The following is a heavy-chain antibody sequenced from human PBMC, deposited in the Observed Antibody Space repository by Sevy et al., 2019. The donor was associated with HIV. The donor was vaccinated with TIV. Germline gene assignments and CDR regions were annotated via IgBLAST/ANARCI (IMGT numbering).Heavy chain of an antibody. Sequence: GGSLRLSCTTSGFTFGDYAMSWVRQAPGKGLEWVGFIRGKGYGGTTEYAASVKGRFTISRDDSKSIAYLQMNSLKTEDTAVYYCTRASYSYYYGMDVWAQGTTVTVSS. V-gene: IGHV3-49*04. CDR2: IRGKGYGGTT. CDR3: TRASYSYYYGMDV. CDR1: GFTFGDYA. J-gene: IGHJ6*02.